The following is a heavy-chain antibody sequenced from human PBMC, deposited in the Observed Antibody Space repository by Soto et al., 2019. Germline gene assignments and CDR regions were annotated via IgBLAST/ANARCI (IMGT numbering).Heavy chain of an antibody. CDR2: IGTSGDT. J-gene: IGHJ5*02. CDR1: GFTFRRYD. D-gene: IGHD6-6*01. Sequence: EVQVVESGGGLVQPGGSLRLSCAASGFTFRRYDMHWVRQATGRGLEWVSGIGTSGDTYYAGSVKGRFTISRENAKNSVYLQMNSLRAGDTAVYYCARGALGFDPWGQGTLVAVSS. V-gene: IGHV3-13*04. CDR3: ARGALGFDP.